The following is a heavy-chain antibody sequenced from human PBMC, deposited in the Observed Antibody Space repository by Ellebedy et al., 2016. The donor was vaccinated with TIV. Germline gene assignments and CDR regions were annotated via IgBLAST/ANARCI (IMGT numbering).Heavy chain of an antibody. J-gene: IGHJ4*02. V-gene: IGHV3-66*01. D-gene: IGHD5-12*01. CDR3: ARDSGYPWLDY. Sequence: GESLKISCAVSGMTVSSDVMNWVRQAPGKGLEWLSAMRSEGYTHYTDSVKGRFTISRDDSENMLYLQMNSLRAEDTAVYYCARDSGYPWLDYWGQGTLVTVSS. CDR1: GMTVSSDV. CDR2: MRSEGYT.